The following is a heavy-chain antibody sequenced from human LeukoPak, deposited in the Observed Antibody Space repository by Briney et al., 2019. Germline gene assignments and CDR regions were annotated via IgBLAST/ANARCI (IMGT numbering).Heavy chain of an antibody. V-gene: IGHV4-4*07. D-gene: IGHD2/OR15-2a*01. J-gene: IGHJ6*03. Sequence: SETLSLTCTVSGESINPYYWNWIRQPAGKGLEWIGHIYKSGSTNYNPSLKSRVTMSLNTSKNQFSLKLRSVTAADTAVYFCARSFLDYMDVWGKGTTVTVSS. CDR1: GESINPYY. CDR2: IYKSGST. CDR3: ARSFLDYMDV.